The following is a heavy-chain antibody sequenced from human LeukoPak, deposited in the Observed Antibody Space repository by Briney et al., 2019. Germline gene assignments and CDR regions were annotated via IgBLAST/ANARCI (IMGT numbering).Heavy chain of an antibody. V-gene: IGHV4-34*01. CDR3: ARGPRITIFGVVKSRFLRFDL. CDR2: INHSGST. CDR1: GGSFSGYY. D-gene: IGHD3-3*01. Sequence: PSETLSLTCAVYGGSFSGYYWSWIRQPPGKGLEWIGGINHSGSTNYNPSLKSRVTISVDTSKNQISLKLSSVTAADTAVYYCARGPRITIFGVVKSRFLRFDLWGEGPLVPVSS. J-gene: IGHJ5*02.